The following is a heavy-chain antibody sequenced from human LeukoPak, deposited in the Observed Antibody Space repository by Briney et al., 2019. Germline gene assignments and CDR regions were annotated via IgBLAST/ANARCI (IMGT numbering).Heavy chain of an antibody. Sequence: PSETLSLTCTVSGDSFSSRTYYWSWIRQPPGKGLEWIGYIYYSGSTNYNPSLKSRVTISVDTSKNQFSLKLSSVTAADTAVYYCASYSPTLSFDYWGQGTLVTVSS. V-gene: IGHV4-61*01. CDR2: IYYSGST. D-gene: IGHD5-18*01. CDR1: GDSFSSRTYY. J-gene: IGHJ4*02. CDR3: ASYSPTLSFDY.